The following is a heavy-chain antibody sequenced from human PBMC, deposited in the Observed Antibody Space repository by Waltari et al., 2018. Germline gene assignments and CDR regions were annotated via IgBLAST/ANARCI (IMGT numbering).Heavy chain of an antibody. Sequence: QVQLVQSGAEVKKPGSSVKVSCKASGGTFSSYAISWLRQAPGQGLEWMGRIIPILGIANYAQKFQGRVTITADKSTSTAYMELSSLRSEDTAVYYCARIVPHVGFDPWGQGTLVTVSS. D-gene: IGHD2-8*01. CDR1: GGTFSSYA. CDR3: ARIVPHVGFDP. CDR2: IIPILGIA. V-gene: IGHV1-69*04. J-gene: IGHJ5*02.